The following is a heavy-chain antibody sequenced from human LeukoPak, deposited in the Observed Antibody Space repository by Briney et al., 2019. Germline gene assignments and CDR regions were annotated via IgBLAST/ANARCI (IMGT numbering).Heavy chain of an antibody. Sequence: SETLSLTCTVSGGSLSSGRYYWSWIRQTAVKGLQWVGRIYISGSTNYSPSLKSRVPISLDTSNNQFSLNLSSVTAADTAVYYCARDVLSHSYYYMDVWGKGTTVTVSS. V-gene: IGHV4-61*02. CDR1: GGSLSSGRYY. CDR3: ARDVLSHSYYYMDV. CDR2: IYISGST. D-gene: IGHD5/OR15-5a*01. J-gene: IGHJ6*03.